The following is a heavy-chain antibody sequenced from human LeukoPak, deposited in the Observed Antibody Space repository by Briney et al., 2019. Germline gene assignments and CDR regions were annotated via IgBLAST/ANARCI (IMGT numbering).Heavy chain of an antibody. D-gene: IGHD3-10*01. V-gene: IGHV4-39*01. CDR3: ARQWPGVAAFDI. CDR2: VYNSGST. J-gene: IGHJ3*02. CDR1: GGSISSGGYY. Sequence: SETLSLTCTVSGGSISSGGYYWACIRQPPGKGLEWIGFVYNSGSTYYNPSLKSRVTISVDTSKNPFSLKLSSVTAADTAIYYCARQWPGVAAFDIWGQGTMVTASS.